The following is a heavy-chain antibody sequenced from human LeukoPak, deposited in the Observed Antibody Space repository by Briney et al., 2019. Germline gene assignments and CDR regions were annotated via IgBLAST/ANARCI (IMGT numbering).Heavy chain of an antibody. CDR1: GFTFSSCS. D-gene: IGHD6-13*01. Sequence: GGSLRLSCAASGFTFSSCSMNWVRQAPGKGLEWVSSISSSSSYIYYADSVKGRFTIPRDNSKNTLYLLMNSLRVEDTAVYYCARDRGSSWVYYYYMDVWGKGTPVTVSS. V-gene: IGHV3-21*01. CDR3: ARDRGSSWVYYYYMDV. CDR2: ISSSSSYI. J-gene: IGHJ6*03.